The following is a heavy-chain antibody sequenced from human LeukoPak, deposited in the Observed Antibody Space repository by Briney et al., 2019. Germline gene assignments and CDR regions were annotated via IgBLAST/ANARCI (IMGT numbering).Heavy chain of an antibody. CDR3: AKGYHFYFDWSATDY. D-gene: IGHD3-9*01. Sequence: GGSLRLSCAASGFTFSSYGMHWVRQAPGKGLEWVAFIRYDGSNKYYADSVKGRFTISRDNSKNTLYLQMNSLRAEDTAVYYCAKGYHFYFDWSATDYWGQGTLVTVSS. CDR2: IRYDGSNK. J-gene: IGHJ4*02. V-gene: IGHV3-30*02. CDR1: GFTFSSYG.